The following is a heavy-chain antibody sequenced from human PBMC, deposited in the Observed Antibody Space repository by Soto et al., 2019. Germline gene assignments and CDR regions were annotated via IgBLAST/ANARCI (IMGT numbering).Heavy chain of an antibody. J-gene: IGHJ4*02. V-gene: IGHV3-30-3*01. D-gene: IGHD3-10*01. Sequence: QVQLVESGRGVVQPGRSLRLSCAASGFTFSSDAMHWVRQAPGKGLEWVAVISYDGSDKYYADSVKGRFTISRDNSKNTLYLQMNSLRVEDTAVYYCASTLIRGVITTYFDYWGQGTLVTVSS. CDR1: GFTFSSDA. CDR3: ASTLIRGVITTYFDY. CDR2: ISYDGSDK.